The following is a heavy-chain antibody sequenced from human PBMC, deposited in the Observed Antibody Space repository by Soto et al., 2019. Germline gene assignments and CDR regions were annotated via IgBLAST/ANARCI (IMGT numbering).Heavy chain of an antibody. D-gene: IGHD3-10*01. J-gene: IGHJ5*02. CDR3: ARAYYYGSWSYYFVWFDP. CDR2: IIPIFGTA. CDR1: GGTFSSYA. V-gene: IGHV1-69*01. Sequence: QVQLVQSGAEVKKPGSSVKVSCKASGGTFSSYAISWVRQAPGQGLEWMGGIIPIFGTANYAQKFQGRVTITADESTRTAYMERSSRRSEATAVYYCARAYYYGSWSYYFVWFDPWGQGTLVTVSS.